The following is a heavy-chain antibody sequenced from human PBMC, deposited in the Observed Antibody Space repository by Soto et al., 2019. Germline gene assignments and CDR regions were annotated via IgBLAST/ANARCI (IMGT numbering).Heavy chain of an antibody. J-gene: IGHJ6*02. CDR1: GFTFSHFE. D-gene: IGHD1-26*01. V-gene: IGHV3-48*03. CDR3: GRDPLWEPLYGVDV. Sequence: GGSLRLSCAASGFTFSHFEMNWVRQAPGKGLEWVSHINGGGTTVYYADSVRGRFTISRDNAKNSVFLQMNSLRVEDTAIYYCGRDPLWEPLYGVDVWGQGTTVTVSS. CDR2: INGGGTTV.